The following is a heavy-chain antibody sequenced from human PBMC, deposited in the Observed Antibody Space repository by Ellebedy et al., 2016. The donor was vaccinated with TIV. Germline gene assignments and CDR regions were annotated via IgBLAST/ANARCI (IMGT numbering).Heavy chain of an antibody. CDR2: IIGSGGST. J-gene: IGHJ4*02. CDR3: AKMGRKLD. V-gene: IGHV3-23*01. CDR1: GFTFSSYA. Sequence: GESLKISCAASGFTFSSYAMSWVRQAPGKGLEWVSAIIGSGGSTYYADSVKGRFTISRDNSKNTLYPQMNSLRAEDTAVYYCAKMGRKLDWGQGTLVTVSS. D-gene: IGHD1-26*01.